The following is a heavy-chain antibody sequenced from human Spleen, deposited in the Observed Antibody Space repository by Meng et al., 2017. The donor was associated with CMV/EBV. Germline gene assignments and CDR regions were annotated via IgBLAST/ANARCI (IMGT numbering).Heavy chain of an antibody. J-gene: IGHJ4*02. Sequence: GESLKISCAASGFTFSSYWMSWVRQAPGKGLEWVANIKQDGSEKYYVDSVKGRFTISRDNAKNTVSLQMNGLRAEDTAVYYCARSVGGFDYWGQGTLVTVSS. D-gene: IGHD3-16*01. CDR2: IKQDGSEK. CDR3: ARSVGGFDY. V-gene: IGHV3-7*01. CDR1: GFTFSSYW.